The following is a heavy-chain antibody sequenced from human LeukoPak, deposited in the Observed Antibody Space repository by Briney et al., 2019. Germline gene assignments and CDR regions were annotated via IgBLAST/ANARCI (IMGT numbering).Heavy chain of an antibody. CDR3: ARQKGYSSSWDDVFDI. V-gene: IGHV5-51*01. CDR2: IYPGDSDT. D-gene: IGHD6-13*01. Sequence: GESLKTSCKGSGYSFTSYWIGWVRQMPGKGLEWMGIIYPGDSDTRYSPSFQGQVTISADKSISTAYLQWSSLKASDTAMYYCARQKGYSSSWDDVFDIWGQGTMVTVSS. CDR1: GYSFTSYW. J-gene: IGHJ3*02.